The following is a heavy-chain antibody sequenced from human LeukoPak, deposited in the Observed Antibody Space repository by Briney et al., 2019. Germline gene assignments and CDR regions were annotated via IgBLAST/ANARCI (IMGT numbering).Heavy chain of an antibody. J-gene: IGHJ4*02. CDR1: GGSISSSSYY. CDR2: IDYSGST. CDR3: ARLDSFSPSY. V-gene: IGHV4-39*01. D-gene: IGHD3-22*01. Sequence: SETLSLTCTVFGGSISSSSYYWGWIRQPPGKGLEWIGSIDYSGSTYYNPSLKSRVTISVDTSKNQFSLKLSSVTAADTAVYYCARLDSFSPSYWGQGTLVTVSS.